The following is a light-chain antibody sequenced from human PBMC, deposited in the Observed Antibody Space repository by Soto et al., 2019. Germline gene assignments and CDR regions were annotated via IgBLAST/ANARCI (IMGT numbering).Light chain of an antibody. J-gene: IGKJ5*01. CDR3: QQYYNIPIT. Sequence: DIVMTQSPDSLAVSLGERATINCKSSQSVLYSSNNKNYLAWYQQKPGQPPKLLIYWASTRESGVPDRFSGSGSWTDFTLTISSLQAEDVAVYYCQQYYNIPITFGQGTRLETK. CDR1: QSVLYSSNNKNY. V-gene: IGKV4-1*01. CDR2: WAS.